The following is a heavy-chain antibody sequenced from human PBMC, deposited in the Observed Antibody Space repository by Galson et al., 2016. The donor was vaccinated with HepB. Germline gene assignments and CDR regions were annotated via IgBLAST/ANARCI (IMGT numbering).Heavy chain of an antibody. CDR1: GDSVSSISAT. D-gene: IGHD6-13*01. J-gene: IGHJ4*02. CDR3: ARATSSSWYVLDY. V-gene: IGHV6-1*01. CDR2: TFYRSKWYK. Sequence: CAISGDSVSSISATWNWIRQSPSRGLEWLGRTFYRSKWYKDYAASVKSRITVNADTSRNQFTLQLNPVTPEDAALYFCARATSSSWYVLDYWGQGTLVAVSS.